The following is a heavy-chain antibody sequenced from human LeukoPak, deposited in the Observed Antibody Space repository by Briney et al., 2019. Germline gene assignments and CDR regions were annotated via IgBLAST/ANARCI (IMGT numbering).Heavy chain of an antibody. Sequence: GGSLRPSCSASGFTFSRYLMHWVRQAPGKGLEYVSAISTNGGSTYYADSVKGRFTISRDNSKNTLYLQMSSLRTEDTAVYYCVKDANYYDSSGYYDYWGQGTLVTVSS. CDR3: VKDANYYDSSGYYDY. J-gene: IGHJ4*02. D-gene: IGHD3-22*01. V-gene: IGHV3-64D*06. CDR1: GFTFSRYL. CDR2: ISTNGGST.